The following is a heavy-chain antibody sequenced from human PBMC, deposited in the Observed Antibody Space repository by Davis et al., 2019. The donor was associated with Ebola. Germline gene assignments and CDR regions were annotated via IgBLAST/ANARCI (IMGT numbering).Heavy chain of an antibody. Sequence: GESLKISCAASGFTFSGHNMNWVRQAPGKGLEWVSSISSGGFHINYADSVQGRFTISRDNSKNTLYLHMNALTAEDTALYYCAKLRSHDYSDSSDDFYLDLWGRGTLVTVSS. CDR3: AKLRSHDYSDSSDDFYLDL. D-gene: IGHD1-26*01. CDR1: GFTFSGHN. J-gene: IGHJ2*01. V-gene: IGHV3-21*01. CDR2: ISSGGFHI.